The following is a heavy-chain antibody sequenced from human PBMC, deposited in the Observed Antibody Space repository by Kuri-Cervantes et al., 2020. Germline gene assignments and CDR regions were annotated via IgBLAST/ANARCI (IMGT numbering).Heavy chain of an antibody. CDR1: GFSLSNARMG. CDR3: ARSSTGKWFDP. CDR2: IFSNDEK. D-gene: IGHD4-17*01. J-gene: IGHJ5*02. V-gene: IGHV2-26*01. Sequence: SGPTLMKPTETLTLTCTVSGFSLSNARMGVTWIRQPPGKALEWLAHIFSNDEKSYSTSLKSRLTISKDTSKSKVVLTMTNMDPVDTATYYCARSSTGKWFDPWGQGTLVTVSS.